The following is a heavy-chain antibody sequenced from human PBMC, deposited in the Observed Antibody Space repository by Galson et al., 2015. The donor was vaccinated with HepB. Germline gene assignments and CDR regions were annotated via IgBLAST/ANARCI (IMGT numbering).Heavy chain of an antibody. CDR3: TRETPSRHLTFDL. J-gene: IGHJ3*01. CDR2: VTSSGGKT. V-gene: IGHV3-23*01. Sequence: SLRLSCAASGFTFTRYAMTWVRQAPGKGLEWVASVTSSGGKTYYTDSVKGRFTISRDNSSNILFLQMTSLTAEDTAVYYCTRETPSRHLTFDLWGRGTMVTVSS. CDR1: GFTFTRYA.